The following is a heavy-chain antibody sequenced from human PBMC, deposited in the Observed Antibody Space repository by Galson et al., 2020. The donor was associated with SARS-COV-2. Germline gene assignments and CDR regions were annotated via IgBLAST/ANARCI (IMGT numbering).Heavy chain of an antibody. V-gene: IGHV4-38-2*01. CDR2: IYHGGTT. CDR1: GYSITSGYY. Sequence: SETLSLTCDVSGYSITSGYYWGWIRQPPEKGLEWIGSIYHGGTTYYNPSLKSRVTILVDMSKNQFSLKLSSVTAADTAVYYWARQKGSGLWAFEIGGQGTLVTVSS. J-gene: IGHJ3*02. CDR3: ARQKGSGLWAFEI. D-gene: IGHD3-10*01.